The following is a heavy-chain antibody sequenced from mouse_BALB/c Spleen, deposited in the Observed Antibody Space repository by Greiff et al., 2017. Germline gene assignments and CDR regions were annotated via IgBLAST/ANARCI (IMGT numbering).Heavy chain of an antibody. CDR3: ARHEGNYNAMDY. D-gene: IGHD2-1*01. CDR1: GFTFSSYA. J-gene: IGHJ4*01. Sequence: EVKLMESGGGLVKPGGSLKLSCAASGFTFSSYAMSWVRQTPEKRLEWVATISSGGSYTYYPDSVKGRFTISRDNAKNTLYLQMSSLRSEDTAMYYCARHEGNYNAMDYWGQGTSVTVSS. V-gene: IGHV5-9-3*01. CDR2: ISSGGSYT.